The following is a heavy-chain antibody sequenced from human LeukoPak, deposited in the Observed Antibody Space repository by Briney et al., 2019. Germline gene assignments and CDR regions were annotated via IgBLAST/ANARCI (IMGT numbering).Heavy chain of an antibody. CDR2: ISYSGST. Sequence: SETLSLICTVSGDSISGYYWSWIRQPPGKGLEWIGYISYSGSTNYNPSLKSRVTISLDTSKNQFSLKLNSVTAADTAVYYCARDTTAFDVWGQGTMVTVSS. CDR1: GDSISGYY. J-gene: IGHJ3*01. D-gene: IGHD1-26*01. V-gene: IGHV4-59*01. CDR3: ARDTTAFDV.